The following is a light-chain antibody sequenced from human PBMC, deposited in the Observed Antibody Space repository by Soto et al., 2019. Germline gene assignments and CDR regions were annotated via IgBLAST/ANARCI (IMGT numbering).Light chain of an antibody. CDR3: RNYNSALT. J-gene: IGKJ5*01. V-gene: IGKV1-27*01. CDR1: QGISNY. CDR2: AAS. Sequence: DIQMTQSPSSLSASVGDRVTITCRASQGISNYLAWYQQKPGKVPKLLIYAASTLQSGVPSRFSGSGSGTDFTLTISSLQPEDVATYCCRNYNSALTFGQGTRLEIK.